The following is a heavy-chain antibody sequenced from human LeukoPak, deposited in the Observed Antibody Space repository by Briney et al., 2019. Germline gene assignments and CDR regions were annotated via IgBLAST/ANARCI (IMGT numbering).Heavy chain of an antibody. V-gene: IGHV3-48*01. Sequence: GGSLRLSCAASGFTFSSYSMNWVRHAPGKGLEWVSYISSSSSTIYYADSVKGRFTISRDNSKNTLYLQMNSLRAEDTAVYYCAKAYTYYDILFDYWGQGTLVTVSS. J-gene: IGHJ4*02. CDR1: GFTFSSYS. CDR2: ISSSSSTI. CDR3: AKAYTYYDILFDY. D-gene: IGHD3-9*01.